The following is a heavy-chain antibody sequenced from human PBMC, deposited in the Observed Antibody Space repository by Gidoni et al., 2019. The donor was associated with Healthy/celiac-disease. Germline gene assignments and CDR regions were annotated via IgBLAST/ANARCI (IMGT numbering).Heavy chain of an antibody. V-gene: IGHV4-59*07. CDR3: ARVTDYGGSSGSRSWYFDL. CDR1: GVSISTSY. D-gene: IGHD2-15*01. Sequence: VQLQESCPGLVKPSDTLSPTCTVSGVSISTSYRSWIRPPPGKGLEWIGYIYYSGRTNSNHSLKSRVTISVDTSKNQFSLKLSSVTAADTAVYYCARVTDYGGSSGSRSWYFDLWGRGTLVTVSS. J-gene: IGHJ2*01. CDR2: IYYSGRT.